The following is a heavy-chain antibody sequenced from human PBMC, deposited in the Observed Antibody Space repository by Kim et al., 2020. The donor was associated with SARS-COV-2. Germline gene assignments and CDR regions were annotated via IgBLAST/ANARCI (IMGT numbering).Heavy chain of an antibody. V-gene: IGHV3-23*01. J-gene: IGHJ4*02. CDR1: GFTFSSYA. CDR3: AKVSYDILTGYPYYFDY. Sequence: GGSLRLSCAASGFTFSSYAMSWVRQAPGKGLEWVSAISGSGGSTYYADSVKGRFTISRDNSKNTLYLQMNSLRAEDTAVYYCAKVSYDILTGYPYYFDYWGQGTLVTVSS. D-gene: IGHD3-9*01. CDR2: ISGSGGST.